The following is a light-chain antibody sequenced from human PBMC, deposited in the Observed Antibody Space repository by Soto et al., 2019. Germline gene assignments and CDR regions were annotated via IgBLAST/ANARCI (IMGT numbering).Light chain of an antibody. J-gene: IGLJ1*01. V-gene: IGLV2-14*01. CDR1: SSDVGGYNY. Sequence: QSGLTQPASGSGSTGQSITISCTGTSSDVGGYNYVSWYQQHPDKVPKLILYEVNNRPSGVSNRFSGSKSGNTASLTISGLQAEDEADYYCCSYTTSSTDVFGTGAKVTVL. CDR2: EVN. CDR3: CSYTTSSTDV.